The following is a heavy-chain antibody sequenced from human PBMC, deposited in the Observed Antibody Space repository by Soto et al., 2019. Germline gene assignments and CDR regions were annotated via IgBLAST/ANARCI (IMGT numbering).Heavy chain of an antibody. CDR3: AIAVAGRYWFDP. CDR2: INPNSGGT. V-gene: IGHV1-2*04. J-gene: IGHJ5*02. D-gene: IGHD6-19*01. Sequence: QVQLVQSGAEVKKPGASVKVSCKASGYTFTDYYMHWVRQAPGQGLEWMGWINPNSGGTNYAQRFQGWVTMTRDTSISTAYIEVSRLTSDDPAVYYCAIAVAGRYWFDPWGQGTLVTVSS. CDR1: GYTFTDYY.